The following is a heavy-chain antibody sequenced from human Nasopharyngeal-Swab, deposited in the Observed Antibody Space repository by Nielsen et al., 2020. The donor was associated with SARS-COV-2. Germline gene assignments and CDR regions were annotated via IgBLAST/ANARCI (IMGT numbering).Heavy chain of an antibody. V-gene: IGHV1-24*01. CDR1: GYTLTELS. CDR3: ATGQQWLVQWFDP. CDR2: FDPEDGET. Sequence: ASVKVSCKVSGYTLTELSMHWVRQAPGKGLEWMGGFDPEDGETIYAQKFQGRVTMTEDTSTDTAYMELSSLRSGDTAVYYCATGQQWLVQWFDPWGQGTLVTVSS. J-gene: IGHJ5*02. D-gene: IGHD6-19*01.